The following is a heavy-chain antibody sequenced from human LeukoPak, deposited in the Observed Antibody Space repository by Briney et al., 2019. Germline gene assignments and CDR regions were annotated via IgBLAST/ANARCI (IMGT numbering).Heavy chain of an antibody. CDR1: RFTFSSYW. CDR3: AGCNRCTRYYYYYYMDV. D-gene: IGHD2/OR15-2a*01. V-gene: IGHV3-7*01. Sequence: PGGSLRLSCEVSRFTFSSYWMSWVRQAPGKGLEWVANIKQDGSETYYADSVRGRFTVSRDSARNSVHLQMNSLTDGDTAVYYCAGCNRCTRYYYYYYMDVWGKGTTVTVSS. J-gene: IGHJ6*03. CDR2: IKQDGSET.